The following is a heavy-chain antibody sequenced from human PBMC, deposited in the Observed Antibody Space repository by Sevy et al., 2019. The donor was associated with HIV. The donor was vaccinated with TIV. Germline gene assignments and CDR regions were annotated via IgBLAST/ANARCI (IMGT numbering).Heavy chain of an antibody. J-gene: IGHJ4*02. CDR3: ATTKDYYDNSAYPFDY. V-gene: IGHV1-24*01. D-gene: IGHD3-22*01. CDR1: RYTLTQLS. Sequence: ASVKVSCKVSRYTLTQLSMHWVRQAPGKGLEWMASFDPEDGETIYAQKFQGRVTMTEDTSTDTAYMELSSLRSEDTAVYYCATTKDYYDNSAYPFDYWGQGTLVTVSS. CDR2: FDPEDGET.